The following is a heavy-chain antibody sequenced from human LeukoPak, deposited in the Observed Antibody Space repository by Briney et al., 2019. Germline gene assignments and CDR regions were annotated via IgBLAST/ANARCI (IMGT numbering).Heavy chain of an antibody. J-gene: IGHJ4*02. CDR1: RFSFSDYG. V-gene: IGHV3-30*02. CDR3: GKDKHHSRAVAAGLDY. CDR2: IRSDGSNK. D-gene: IGHD6-19*01. Sequence: GGSLRLSCAASRFSFSDYGMHWVRQAPGKGLGWVAFIRSDGSNKYYSDSVKGRFTISRDNSNTALYLQMNSLRAEDTAMYYCGKDKHHSRAVAAGLDYWGQGTLVTVSS.